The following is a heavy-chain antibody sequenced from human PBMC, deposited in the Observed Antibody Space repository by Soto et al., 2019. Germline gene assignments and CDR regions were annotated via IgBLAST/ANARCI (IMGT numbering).Heavy chain of an antibody. Sequence: QVQLVESGGGMVQPGRSLRLSCAASGFTFSSYAMHWVRQAPGKGLEWVAVISYDGSNKYYADSVKGRFTISRDNSXNXLXLXXNSLRAEDTAVYYCARDRLRYNWNDFPYYYYGMDVWGQGTTVTVSS. CDR2: ISYDGSNK. CDR1: GFTFSSYA. V-gene: IGHV3-30-3*01. CDR3: ARDRLRYNWNDFPYYYYGMDV. J-gene: IGHJ6*02. D-gene: IGHD1-1*01.